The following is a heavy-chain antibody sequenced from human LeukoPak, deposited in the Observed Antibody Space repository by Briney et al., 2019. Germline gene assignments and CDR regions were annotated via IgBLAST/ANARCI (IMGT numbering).Heavy chain of an antibody. D-gene: IGHD3-22*01. J-gene: IGHJ4*02. V-gene: IGHV3-23*01. Sequence: GGSLRLSCAASGFTFSSYAMSWVRQAPGKGLEWVSAISGSGGSTYYADSVKGRFTISRGNSKNTLYLQMNSLRAEDTAVYYCAKTPWGVITTYYFDYWGQRTLVTVSS. CDR1: GFTFSSYA. CDR2: ISGSGGST. CDR3: AKTPWGVITTYYFDY.